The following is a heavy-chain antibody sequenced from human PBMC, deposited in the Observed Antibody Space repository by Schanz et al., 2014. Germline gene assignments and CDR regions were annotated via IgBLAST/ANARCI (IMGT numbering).Heavy chain of an antibody. D-gene: IGHD2-2*01. J-gene: IGHJ3*02. CDR2: ITYSGGT. V-gene: IGHV4-59*12. CDR3: ARDVGGCSSSTSCYAFEI. CDR1: GGSISSYY. Sequence: QVQLQESGPGLVRPSETLSLTCTVSGGSISSYYWSWIRQSPGKGPEWIGYITYSGGTNHNASHKGRVTISVATAKTQFPLKLSSVTAADTAVYYCARDVGGCSSSTSCYAFEIWGQGTMVTVSS.